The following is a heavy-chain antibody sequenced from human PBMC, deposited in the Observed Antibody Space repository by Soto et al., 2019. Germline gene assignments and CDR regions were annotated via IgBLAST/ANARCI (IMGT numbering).Heavy chain of an antibody. CDR1: GFTFSNYW. Sequence: EVQLVESGGGLVQPGGSLRLSCAVSGFTFSNYWMTWVRQAPGKGLEWVANIKQDGTEKYYVGSVRGRFTISRDNAKNSLYLHMNSLRVEDSSVYYCATDVAYDDFEGRLENWGQGTLVTVSS. CDR2: IKQDGTEK. V-gene: IGHV3-7*01. D-gene: IGHD3-3*01. CDR3: ATDVAYDDFEGRLEN. J-gene: IGHJ4*02.